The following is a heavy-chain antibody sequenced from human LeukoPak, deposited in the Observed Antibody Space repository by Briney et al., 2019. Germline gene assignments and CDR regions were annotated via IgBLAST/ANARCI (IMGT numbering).Heavy chain of an antibody. J-gene: IGHJ3*02. CDR2: INHSGST. CDR3: ARIFTMIARGAFDI. D-gene: IGHD3-22*01. V-gene: IGHV4-34*01. Sequence: SETQSLTCAVYGGSFSGYYWSWIRQPPGKGLEWIGEINHSGSTNYNPSLKSRVTISVDTSKNQFSLKLSSVTAADTAVYYCARIFTMIARGAFDIWGQGTMVTVSS. CDR1: GGSFSGYY.